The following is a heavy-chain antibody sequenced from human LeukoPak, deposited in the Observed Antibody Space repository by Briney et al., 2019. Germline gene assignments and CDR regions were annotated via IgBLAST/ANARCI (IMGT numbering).Heavy chain of an antibody. J-gene: IGHJ4*02. Sequence: GGSLRLSCAASGFTFDDYAMHWVRQAPGKGLEWVSGISWNSGSIGYADSVKGRFTISRDNAKNSLYLQMNSLRAEDTALYYCAKASYYYGSGSSFDYWGQGTLVTVSS. CDR1: GFTFDDYA. CDR3: AKASYYYGSGSSFDY. V-gene: IGHV3-9*01. D-gene: IGHD3-10*01. CDR2: ISWNSGSI.